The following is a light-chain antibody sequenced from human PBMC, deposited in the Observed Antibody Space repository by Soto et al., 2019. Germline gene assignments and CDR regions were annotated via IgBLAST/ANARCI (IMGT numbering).Light chain of an antibody. Sequence: QSVLTQPPSASGTPGQRVTISCSGSSSNIGANTVNWYQQLPGTSPKLLISNNDQRPSGVPDRCSGSKSGTSASLAISGLPSEDDADYYCAAWDDSLYGRVFGSGTKLTVL. CDR2: NND. CDR3: AAWDDSLYGRV. CDR1: SSNIGANT. J-gene: IGLJ1*01. V-gene: IGLV1-44*01.